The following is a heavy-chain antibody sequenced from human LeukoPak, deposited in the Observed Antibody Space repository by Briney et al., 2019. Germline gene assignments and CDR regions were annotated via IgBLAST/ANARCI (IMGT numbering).Heavy chain of an antibody. V-gene: IGHV5-51*01. CDR1: GYSFTNYW. Sequence: GESLKISCKGSGYSFTNYWIGWVRQVPGKGLEWMGIIYPGDSDTRYSPSFQGQVTISADKSINTAYLQWSSLKASDTAMYYCARHGAGYGSGSYYVYWGQGTLVTVPS. D-gene: IGHD3-10*01. J-gene: IGHJ4*02. CDR3: ARHGAGYGSGSYYVY. CDR2: IYPGDSDT.